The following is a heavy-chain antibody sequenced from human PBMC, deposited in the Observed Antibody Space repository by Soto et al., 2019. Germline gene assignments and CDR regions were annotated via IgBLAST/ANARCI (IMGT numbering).Heavy chain of an antibody. CDR3: AKPQSGYYIHYYYYYGMDV. CDR1: GFTFSSYA. V-gene: IGHV3-23*01. J-gene: IGHJ6*02. D-gene: IGHD3-3*01. Sequence: PGGSLRLSCAASGFTFSSYAMSWVRQAPGKGLEWVSAISGSGGSTYYADSVKGRFTISRDNSKNTLYLQMNSLRAEDTAVYYCAKPQSGYYIHYYYYYGMDVWGQGTTVTVPS. CDR2: ISGSGGST.